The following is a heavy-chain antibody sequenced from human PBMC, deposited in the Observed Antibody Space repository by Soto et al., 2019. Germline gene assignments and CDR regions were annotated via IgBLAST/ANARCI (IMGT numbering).Heavy chain of an antibody. D-gene: IGHD4-17*01. V-gene: IGHV1-18*01. Sequence: ASVKVSCKASGYTFADYGITWVRQAPGQGLEWMGWISASNGYTNYAQNLQDRVSMTTDTSTGTAYMELRSLRSDDTAKYYCARCGAAVTRLFDCWGQGTQVTVSS. CDR2: ISASNGYT. CDR3: ARCGAAVTRLFDC. CDR1: GYTFADYG. J-gene: IGHJ4*02.